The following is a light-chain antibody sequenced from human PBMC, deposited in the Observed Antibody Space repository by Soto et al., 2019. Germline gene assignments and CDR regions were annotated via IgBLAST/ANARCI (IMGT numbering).Light chain of an antibody. CDR3: SSYTSTNTQV. Sequence: QSALTQPASVSGSPGQSISISCTGTSRDVGGYNFVSWYQQHPGKAPKLMIYEVSNRPSGASNRFSGSKSGNTASVTISGLQAEDEADYYCSSYTSTNTQVFGTGTKV. J-gene: IGLJ1*01. CDR1: SRDVGGYNF. CDR2: EVS. V-gene: IGLV2-14*01.